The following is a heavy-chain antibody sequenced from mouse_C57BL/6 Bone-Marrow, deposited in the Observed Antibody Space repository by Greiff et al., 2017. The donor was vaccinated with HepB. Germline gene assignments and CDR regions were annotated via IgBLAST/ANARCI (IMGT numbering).Heavy chain of an antibody. D-gene: IGHD1-1*02. V-gene: IGHV5-6*02. Sequence: EVMLVESGGDLVKPGGSLKLSCAASGFTFSSYGMSWVRQTPDKRLEWVATISSGGSYTYYPVRVKGRFTISRDNAKNTLYLPMNSLKSEDPAMYCRARHHPLWPSFAYWGQGTLVTVSA. CDR1: GFTFSSYG. J-gene: IGHJ3*01. CDR2: ISSGGSYT. CDR3: ARHHPLWPSFAY.